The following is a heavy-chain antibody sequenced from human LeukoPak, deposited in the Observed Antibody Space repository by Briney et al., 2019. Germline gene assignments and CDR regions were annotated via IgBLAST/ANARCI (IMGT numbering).Heavy chain of an antibody. CDR3: ARGHLGLTGTTYYFDY. D-gene: IGHD1-7*01. CDR2: IWYDGSNK. V-gene: IGHV3-33*01. Sequence: AGRSLRLSCAASGFTFSSYGMHWVRQAPGKGLEWVAVIWYDGSNKYYADSVKGRFTISRDNSKNTLYLQMNSLRAEDTAVYYCARGHLGLTGTTYYFDYWGQGTLVTVSS. CDR1: GFTFSSYG. J-gene: IGHJ4*02.